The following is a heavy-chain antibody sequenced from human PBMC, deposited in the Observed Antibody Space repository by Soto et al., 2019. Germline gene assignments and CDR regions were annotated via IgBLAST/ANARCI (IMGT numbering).Heavy chain of an antibody. CDR2: ISGSGGST. Sequence: GGSLRLSCAASGPTFSSYAMSWVRQAPGKGLEWVSAISGSGGSTYYADSVKGRFTISRDNSKNTLYLQMNSLRAEDTAVYYCAKVAIQFDYYYYGMDVWGQGTTVTVSS. D-gene: IGHD4-4*01. J-gene: IGHJ6*02. V-gene: IGHV3-23*01. CDR3: AKVAIQFDYYYYGMDV. CDR1: GPTFSSYA.